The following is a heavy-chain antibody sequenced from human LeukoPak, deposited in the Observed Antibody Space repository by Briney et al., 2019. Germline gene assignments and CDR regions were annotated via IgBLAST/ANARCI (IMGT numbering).Heavy chain of an antibody. CDR1: GGSISSGSYY. V-gene: IGHV4-61*02. D-gene: IGHD1-26*01. J-gene: IGHJ3*02. CDR2: IYTSGST. Sequence: SETLSLTCTVSGGSISSGSYYWSWIRQPAGKGLEWIGRIYTSGSTNYNPSLKSRVTISVDTSKKQFSLKLSSVTAADTAFYYCARYIVSYPHDAFDIWGQGTMVTVSS. CDR3: ARYIVSYPHDAFDI.